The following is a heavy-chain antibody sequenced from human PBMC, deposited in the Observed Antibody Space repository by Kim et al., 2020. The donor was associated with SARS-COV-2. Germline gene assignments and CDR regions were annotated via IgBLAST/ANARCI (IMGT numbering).Heavy chain of an antibody. CDR2: IYYSWST. D-gene: IGHD6-13*01. CDR3: ARGAPLSGSWYTNWFDP. CDR1: GGSISSGGYY. J-gene: IGHJ5*02. V-gene: IGHV4-31*03. Sequence: SETLSLTCTVSGGSISSGGYYWSWIRQHPGKGLEWIGYIYYSWSTYYNPSLKSRVTISVDTSKNQFSLKLSSVTAADTAVYYCARGAPLSGSWYTNWFDPWGQGTLVTVSS.